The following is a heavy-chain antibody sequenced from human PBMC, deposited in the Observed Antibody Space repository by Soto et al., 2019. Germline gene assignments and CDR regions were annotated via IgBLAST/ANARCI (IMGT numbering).Heavy chain of an antibody. D-gene: IGHD2-21*02. CDR3: AHNDFYDMDV. Sequence: QVQLKESGPGLVEPSGILSVTCAVSGASVSNENWWSWVRQPPGKGLEWIGEVHHSGSTSSNPSLKSRVTISVDKSKNQFSLRLISVTAADTAVYYCAHNDFYDMDVWGQGTTVTVSS. J-gene: IGHJ6*02. V-gene: IGHV4-4*02. CDR1: GASVSNENW. CDR2: VHHSGST.